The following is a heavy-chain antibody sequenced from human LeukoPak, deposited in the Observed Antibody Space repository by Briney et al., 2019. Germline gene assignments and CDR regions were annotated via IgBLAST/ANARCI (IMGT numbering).Heavy chain of an antibody. D-gene: IGHD6-13*01. Sequence: PGGSLRLSCAASGFTFSSYWMSWVRQAPGKGLEWVANIKQDGSEKYYVDSVKGRFTISRDNAKNSLYLQMNSLRAEDTAVYYCARDIKAAAKDPGMDVWGQGTTVTVSS. CDR3: ARDIKAAAKDPGMDV. CDR2: IKQDGSEK. V-gene: IGHV3-7*01. CDR1: GFTFSSYW. J-gene: IGHJ6*02.